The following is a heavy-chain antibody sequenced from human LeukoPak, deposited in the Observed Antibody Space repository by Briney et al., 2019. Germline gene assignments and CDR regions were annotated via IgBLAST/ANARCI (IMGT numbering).Heavy chain of an antibody. Sequence: SSETLSLTCAVYGGSFNGYYWSWIRQPPGKGLEWIGEIDHSGSTNYNPSHKSRVTISVDTSKNQFSLKLSSVTAADTAVYYCARGGPRGGNFDYWGQGTLVTVSS. CDR3: ARGGPRGGNFDY. CDR2: IDHSGST. V-gene: IGHV4-34*01. J-gene: IGHJ4*02. CDR1: GGSFNGYY. D-gene: IGHD2-15*01.